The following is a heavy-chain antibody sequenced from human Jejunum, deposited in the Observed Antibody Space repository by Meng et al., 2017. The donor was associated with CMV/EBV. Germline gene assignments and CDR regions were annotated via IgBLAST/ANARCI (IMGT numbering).Heavy chain of an antibody. CDR2: IHYAWDSQ. J-gene: IGHJ4*02. D-gene: IGHD2/OR15-2a*01. CDR1: GFPFSRSG. V-gene: IGHV3-30*02. Sequence: QVDLWESGGGVVQPGGSLRFYCEASGFPFSRSGMHWVRQAPGKPLEWVSFIHYAWDSQYYADSVKGRFTISRDDSRNTVYLQMNSLTTEDTAVYYCAKNRDGIDSWGQGTLVTVSS. CDR3: AKNRDGIDS.